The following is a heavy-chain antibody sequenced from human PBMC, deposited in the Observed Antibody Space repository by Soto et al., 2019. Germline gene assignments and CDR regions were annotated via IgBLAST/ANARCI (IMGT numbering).Heavy chain of an antibody. D-gene: IGHD4-17*01. CDR3: ARGPRRFSY. CDR1: GGFLSGYY. Sequence: SETLSLTCAVYGGFLSGYYWNWIRQPPGKGLEWIGEINHSGIPNYNPSLKSRVIVSADMSKNQFSLKLSSVTAADAAVYYCARGPRRFSYWGQGTLVTGSS. CDR2: INHSGIP. J-gene: IGHJ4*02. V-gene: IGHV4-34*01.